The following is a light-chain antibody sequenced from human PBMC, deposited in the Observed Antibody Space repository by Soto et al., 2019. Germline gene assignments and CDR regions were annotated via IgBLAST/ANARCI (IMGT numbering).Light chain of an antibody. Sequence: QSALTQPASVSASPGQSIAISCSGTSSDVGAYDYVSWYQHHPGKAPKLIIYEVTYRPSGVSNRFSASKSGNTASLIISGLAAEDEADYYCSYYARSSNYVFGAGTKVTVL. J-gene: IGLJ1*01. V-gene: IGLV2-14*01. CDR3: SYYARSSNYV. CDR2: EVT. CDR1: SSDVGAYDY.